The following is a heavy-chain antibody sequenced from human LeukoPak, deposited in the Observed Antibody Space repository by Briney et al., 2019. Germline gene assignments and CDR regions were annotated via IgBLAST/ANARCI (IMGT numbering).Heavy chain of an antibody. CDR2: INPNSGGT. CDR3: AREGGYDSSGYYYGSLVY. J-gene: IGHJ4*02. CDR1: GYTFTGYY. D-gene: IGHD3-22*01. V-gene: IGHV1-2*06. Sequence: ASVKVSCKASGYTFTGYYMHRVRQAPGQGLEWMGRINPNSGGTNYAQKFQGRVTMTRDTSISTAYMELSRLRSDDTAVYYCAREGGYDSSGYYYGSLVYWGQGTLVTVSS.